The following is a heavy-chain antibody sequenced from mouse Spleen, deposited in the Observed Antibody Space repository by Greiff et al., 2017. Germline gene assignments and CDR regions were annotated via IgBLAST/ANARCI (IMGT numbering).Heavy chain of an antibody. CDR1: GYTFTDYE. V-gene: IGHV1-15*01. J-gene: IGHJ2*01. D-gene: IGHD3-1*01. CDR2: IDPETGGT. Sequence: VKLQESGAELVRPGASVTLSCKASGYTFTDYEMHWVKQTPVHGLEWIGAIDPETGGTAYNQKFKGKAILTADKSSSTAYMELRSLTSEDSAVYYCTNSSGYEYFDYWGQGTTLTVSS. CDR3: TNSSGYEYFDY.